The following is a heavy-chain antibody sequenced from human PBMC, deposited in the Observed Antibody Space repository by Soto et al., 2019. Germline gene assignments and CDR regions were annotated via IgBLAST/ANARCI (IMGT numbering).Heavy chain of an antibody. CDR1: GVSIHNSHSF. CDR3: GRVVEGATRHTDLDS. J-gene: IGHJ5*01. V-gene: IGHV4-39*01. Sequence: SETLSLTCTVSGVSIHNSHSFWGWIRQPPGKGLEFIGTVYYSGGAHYNSSLKSRVTTSVDTANNQVSLRMRSLTAADTAVYYCGRVVEGATRHTDLDSWCQGTLVTVSS. D-gene: IGHD2-21*01. CDR2: VYYSGGA.